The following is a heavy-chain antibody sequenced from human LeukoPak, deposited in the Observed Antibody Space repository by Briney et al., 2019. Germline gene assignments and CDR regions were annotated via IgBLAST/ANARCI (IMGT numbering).Heavy chain of an antibody. CDR1: GFTFSSYA. J-gene: IGHJ3*02. CDR2: IWYDGSNK. Sequence: GGSLRLSCAASGFTFSSYAMSWVRQAPGKGLEWVAVIWYDGSNKYYADSVKGRFTISRDNSKITLYLQMNSLRAEDTAVYYCARIYCSGGSCYPNDAFDIWGQGTMVTVSS. V-gene: IGHV3-33*08. D-gene: IGHD2-15*01. CDR3: ARIYCSGGSCYPNDAFDI.